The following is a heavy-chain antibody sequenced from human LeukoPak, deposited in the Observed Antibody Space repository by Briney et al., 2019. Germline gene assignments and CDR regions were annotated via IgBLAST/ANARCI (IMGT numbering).Heavy chain of an antibody. CDR1: AGSISSYY. D-gene: IGHD2-2*01. V-gene: IGHV4-59*08. CDR3: ARHYCISTSCYIDY. CDR2: IYNSGST. Sequence: PSETLSLTCTLSAGSISSYYRSWIRQPPRKGLDSIGYIYNSGSTNNNPTLKRRVTIPVDTPQKQSSLKLSSVTDADTAVYYCARHYCISTSCYIDYWGQGTLVTVSS. J-gene: IGHJ4*02.